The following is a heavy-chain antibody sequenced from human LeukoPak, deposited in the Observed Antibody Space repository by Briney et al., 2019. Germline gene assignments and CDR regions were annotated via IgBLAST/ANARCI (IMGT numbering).Heavy chain of an antibody. CDR2: ITPYNGNT. Sequence: ASVKVSCKASGYTFTNFGISWVRQAPGQGLEWMGWITPYNGNTNYAQKLQGRVTLTTDTSTSTAYMELRSLRSDDTAVYYCARDQTVVHLGDIDYWGQGTLVTVSS. D-gene: IGHD4-23*01. CDR3: ARDQTVVHLGDIDY. V-gene: IGHV1-18*01. J-gene: IGHJ4*02. CDR1: GYTFTNFG.